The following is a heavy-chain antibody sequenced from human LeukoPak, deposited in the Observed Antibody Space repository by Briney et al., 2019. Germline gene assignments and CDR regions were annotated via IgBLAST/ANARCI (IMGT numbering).Heavy chain of an antibody. CDR3: ARVPYYYDSSGYYPFDY. CDR2: INHSGST. J-gene: IGHJ4*02. Sequence: SETLPLTCAVYGGSFSGYYWSWIRQPPGKGLEWIGEINHSGSTNYNPSLKSRVTISVDTSKNQFSLKLSPVTAADTAVYYCARVPYYYDSSGYYPFDYWGQGTLVTVSS. CDR1: GGSFSGYY. D-gene: IGHD3-22*01. V-gene: IGHV4-34*01.